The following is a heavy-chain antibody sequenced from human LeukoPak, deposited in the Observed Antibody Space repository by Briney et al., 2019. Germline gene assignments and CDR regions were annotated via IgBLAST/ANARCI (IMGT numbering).Heavy chain of an antibody. J-gene: IGHJ4*02. D-gene: IGHD3-22*01. CDR3: AKRGYYYDSSGYYYFDY. CDR1: GFTFSNYA. V-gene: IGHV3-23*01. Sequence: GGSLRLSCAASGFTFSNYAMSWVRQAPGKGLEWVSAISGSGGSTYSADSVKGRFTISRDNSKNTLYLQMNSLRAEDTAVYYCAKRGYYYDSSGYYYFDYWGQGTLVTVSS. CDR2: ISGSGGST.